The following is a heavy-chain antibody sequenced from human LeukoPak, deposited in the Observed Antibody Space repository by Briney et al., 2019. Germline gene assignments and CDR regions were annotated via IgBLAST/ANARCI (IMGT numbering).Heavy chain of an antibody. D-gene: IGHD5-18*01. CDR2: ISAYIGNT. CDR3: ARVTVLHDVDTAMVDY. V-gene: IGHV1-18*01. CDR1: GYTFTSHG. J-gene: IGHJ4*02. Sequence: ASVKVSCKASGYTFTSHGISWVRQAPGQGLEWMGWISAYIGNTNYAQKLQGRVTMTTDTSTSTAYMELRSLRSDDTAVYYCARVTVLHDVDTAMVDYWGQGTLVTVSS.